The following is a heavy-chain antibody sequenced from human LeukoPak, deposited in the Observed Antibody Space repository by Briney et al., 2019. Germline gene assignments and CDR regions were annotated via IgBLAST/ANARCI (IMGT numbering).Heavy chain of an antibody. CDR2: ISAYNGNT. V-gene: IGHV1-18*01. CDR3: ARGGYCSSTSCQLFDY. D-gene: IGHD2-2*01. CDR1: GYTFTSYG. Sequence: PLASVKVSCKASGYTFTSYGISWVRQAPGQGLEWMGWISAYNGNTNYAQKLQGRVTMTTDTSTSTAYMELRSLKSDDTAVYYCARGGYCSSTSCQLFDYWGQGTLVTVSS. J-gene: IGHJ4*02.